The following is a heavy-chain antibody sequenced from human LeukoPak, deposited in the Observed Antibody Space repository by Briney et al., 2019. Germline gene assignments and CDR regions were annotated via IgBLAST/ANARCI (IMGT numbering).Heavy chain of an antibody. D-gene: IGHD3-22*01. CDR3: ARQENSGYYLSDS. J-gene: IGHJ4*02. CDR2: IHYSGTT. V-gene: IGHV4-59*01. CDR1: GGSISNYY. Sequence: PSETLSLTCIVSGGSISNYYWSWIRQPPGKGLEWIGHIHYSGTTSYNSSLKSRVTISLDTSKNQFSLKLSSVAAADTALYYCARQENSGYYLSDSWGQGTLVTVSS.